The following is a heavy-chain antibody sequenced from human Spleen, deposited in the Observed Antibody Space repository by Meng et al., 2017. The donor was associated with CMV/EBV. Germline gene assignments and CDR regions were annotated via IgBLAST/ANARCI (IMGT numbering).Heavy chain of an antibody. J-gene: IGHJ4*02. D-gene: IGHD3-9*01. CDR2: IYPDDSDT. CDR1: TSYW. Sequence: TSYWIGWVRQMPGKGLEWMGIIYPDDSDTRYSPSFQGQVTISADKSINTAYLQWSSLQASDTAIYYCARHYDSMTGYYIHGYFDYWGQGTLVTVSS. V-gene: IGHV5-51*01. CDR3: ARHYDSMTGYYIHGYFDY.